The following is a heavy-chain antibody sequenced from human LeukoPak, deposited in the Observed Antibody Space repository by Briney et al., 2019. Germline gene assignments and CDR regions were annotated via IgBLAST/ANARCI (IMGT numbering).Heavy chain of an antibody. CDR3: ARDTLYGEGGYGMDV. CDR1: GYTFTSYY. J-gene: IGHJ6*02. Sequence: GASVKVSCTASGYTFTSYYMHWVRQAPGQGFEWMGIINPSGGSTSYAQKFQGRVTMTRDTSTSTVYMELSSLRSEDTAVYYCARDTLYGEGGYGMDVWGQGTTVTVSS. V-gene: IGHV1-46*01. CDR2: INPSGGST. D-gene: IGHD4-17*01.